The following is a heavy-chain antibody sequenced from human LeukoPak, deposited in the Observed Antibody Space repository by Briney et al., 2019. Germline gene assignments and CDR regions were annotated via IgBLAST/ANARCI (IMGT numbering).Heavy chain of an antibody. CDR2: IYSGGST. CDR3: ARERYYYGSGSSFDY. CDR1: GFTVRSNY. Sequence: GGSLRLSCADSGFTVRSNYMSWVRQAPGKGLEWVSVIYSGGSTYYADSVKGRFTISRDNSKNTLYLQMNSLRAEDTAVYYCARERYYYGSGSSFDYWGQGTLVTVSS. V-gene: IGHV3-66*01. D-gene: IGHD3-10*01. J-gene: IGHJ4*02.